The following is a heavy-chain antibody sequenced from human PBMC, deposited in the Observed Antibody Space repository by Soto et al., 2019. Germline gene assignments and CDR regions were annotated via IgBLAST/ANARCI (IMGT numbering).Heavy chain of an antibody. J-gene: IGHJ4*02. D-gene: IGHD2-21*02. CDR2: INPNSGGT. CDR1: GYTFTGYY. CDR3: ARARGNDWYSDY. Sequence: ASVKVSCKASGYTFTGYYMHWVRQAPGQGLEWMGWINPNSGGTNYAQKFQGRVTMTRDTSISTADNSLILQMTSLRAEDTAVYHCARARGNDWYSDYWGQGTMVTVSS. V-gene: IGHV1-2*02.